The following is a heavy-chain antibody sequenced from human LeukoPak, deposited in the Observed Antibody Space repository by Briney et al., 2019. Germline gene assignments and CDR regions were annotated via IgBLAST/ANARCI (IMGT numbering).Heavy chain of an antibody. CDR1: GGSFNTYY. J-gene: IGHJ4*02. V-gene: IGHV4-59*01. Sequence: SETLSLTCTVSGGSFNTYYWSWTRQSPGKGLEWIGYIYHSGSTNYNPSLKSRVTISVDTSKNQFSLKLSSVTAADTAVYYCARVREDSSWSHFDYWGQGTLVTVSS. CDR2: IYHSGST. D-gene: IGHD6-13*01. CDR3: ARVREDSSWSHFDY.